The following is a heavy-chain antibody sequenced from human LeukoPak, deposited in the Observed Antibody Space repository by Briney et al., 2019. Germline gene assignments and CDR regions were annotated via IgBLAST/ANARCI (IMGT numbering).Heavy chain of an antibody. J-gene: IGHJ4*02. CDR1: GGSISGYY. Sequence: SETLSLTCAVYGGSISGYYWSWIRQPPGKGLEWIAEIHHSGSANYNPSLKSRVTISIDTSKNQFSLKLNSVTAADTAVYYCARGGYFDSSGYPNPLDYWGQGTRVTVSS. V-gene: IGHV4-34*01. D-gene: IGHD3-22*01. CDR3: ARGGYFDSSGYPNPLDY. CDR2: IHHSGSA.